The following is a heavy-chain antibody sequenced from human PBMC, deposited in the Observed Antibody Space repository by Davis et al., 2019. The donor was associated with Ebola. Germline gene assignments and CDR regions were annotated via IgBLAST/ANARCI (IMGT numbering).Heavy chain of an antibody. J-gene: IGHJ2*01. CDR1: GYSFTTYW. Sequence: KVSCKGSGYSFTTYWIAWVRQMAGKGVEWMGVIDPGGSYTTYSPSFQGQVTISADKSISTAYLQWSSLKASDTAMYYCARRVGAPRWYFDLWGRGTLVTVSS. CDR3: ARRVGAPRWYFDL. D-gene: IGHD1-26*01. V-gene: IGHV5-51*01. CDR2: IDPGGSYT.